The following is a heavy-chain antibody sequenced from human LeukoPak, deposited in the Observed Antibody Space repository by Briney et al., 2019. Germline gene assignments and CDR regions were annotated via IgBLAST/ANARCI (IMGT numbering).Heavy chain of an antibody. Sequence: ASVKVSCKASGYTFTSYGSSWVRQAPGQGLEWMGWISAYNGNTNYAQKLQGRVTMTTDTSTSTAYMELSSLRSDDTAVYYCAREYGDTNYYYYGMDVWGQGTTVTVSS. V-gene: IGHV1-18*01. D-gene: IGHD4-17*01. CDR2: ISAYNGNT. J-gene: IGHJ6*02. CDR1: GYTFTSYG. CDR3: AREYGDTNYYYYGMDV.